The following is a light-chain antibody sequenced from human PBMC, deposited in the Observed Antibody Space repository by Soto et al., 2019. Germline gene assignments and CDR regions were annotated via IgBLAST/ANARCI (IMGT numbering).Light chain of an antibody. CDR1: ETIVSNY. CDR2: GAS. J-gene: IGKJ5*01. V-gene: IGKV3-20*01. Sequence: EIILTQSPGTLSLSPGERATLSCRASETIVSNYLAWYQQKPGQAPRLLIYGASRGATGIPDRFSGSGSATEFTLIINRLEIADFTVYFCQQYLWFPITFGQGTRLDSK. CDR3: QQYLWFPIT.